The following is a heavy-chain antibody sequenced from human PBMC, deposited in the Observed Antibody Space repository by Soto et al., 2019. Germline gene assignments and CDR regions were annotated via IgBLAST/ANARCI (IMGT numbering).Heavy chain of an antibody. CDR1: GGSISSYY. J-gene: IGHJ4*02. CDR3: ARLGSGSFRD. V-gene: IGHV4-59*08. Sequence: QVQLQESGPGLVKPSETLSLTCTVSGGSISSYYWSWIRQPPGKGLEWIGYIYYSGSTNYNPSLTSRVTTSVDTSNNQFSLKLSSVTAADTAMYYCARLGSGSFRDWGQGTLVTVSS. D-gene: IGHD1-26*01. CDR2: IYYSGST.